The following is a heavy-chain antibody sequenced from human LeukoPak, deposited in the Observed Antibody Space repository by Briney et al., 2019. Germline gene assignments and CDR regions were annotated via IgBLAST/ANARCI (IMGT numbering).Heavy chain of an antibody. CDR2: IYPKSGGT. CDR3: AREAYGGNPPDDAFDI. D-gene: IGHD4-23*01. V-gene: IGHV1-2*06. J-gene: IGHJ3*02. Sequence: ASVKVSCKASGYIFTSYYMHWVRQAPGQGLEWMGRIYPKSGGTNYAQKFQGRVTMTRDTSISIAYMELSRLRSDDTAVYYCAREAYGGNPPDDAFDIWGQGTMVTVSS. CDR1: GYIFTSYY.